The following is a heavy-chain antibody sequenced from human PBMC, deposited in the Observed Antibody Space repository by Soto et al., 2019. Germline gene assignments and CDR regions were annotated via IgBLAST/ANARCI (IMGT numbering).Heavy chain of an antibody. Sequence: GGSVKASCKACGYPLTSEAMHFGRQAPGQSIERVGWINAGNGNTKYSQKFQGRVTITRGTSASTAYMELSSLRSEDTAVYYCSRYRSYYYDSSGYYEAPWFDPWGQGTLVTGSS. J-gene: IGHJ5*02. V-gene: IGHV1-3*01. D-gene: IGHD3-22*01. CDR1: GYPLTSEA. CDR3: SRYRSYYYDSSGYYEAPWFDP. CDR2: INAGNGNT.